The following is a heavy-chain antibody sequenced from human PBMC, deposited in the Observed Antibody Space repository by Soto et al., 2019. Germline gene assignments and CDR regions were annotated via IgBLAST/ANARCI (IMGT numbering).Heavy chain of an antibody. CDR3: AREYDSSGPEAYFDY. CDR2: IYHSGST. J-gene: IGHJ4*02. V-gene: IGHV4-4*02. D-gene: IGHD3-22*01. CDR1: GGSISSSNW. Sequence: PSETLSLTCAVSGGSISSSNWWSWVRQPPGKGLEWIGEIYHSGSTNYNPSLKSRVTISVDKSKNQFSLKLSSVTAADTAVYYRAREYDSSGPEAYFDYWGQGTLVTVSS.